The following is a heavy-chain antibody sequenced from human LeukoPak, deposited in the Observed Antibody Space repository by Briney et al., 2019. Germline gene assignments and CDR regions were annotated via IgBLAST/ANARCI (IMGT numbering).Heavy chain of an antibody. J-gene: IGHJ6*03. CDR2: IYPGDSDT. CDR3: ARVTSDGYYYYYYMDV. V-gene: IGHV5-51*03. CDR1: GYSFTSYW. Sequence: GESLKISCKGSGYSFTSYWICWVRQMPGKGLEWMGIIYPGDSDTRYSPSFQGQVTISADKSISTAYLQWSSLKASDTAMYYCARVTSDGYYYYYYMDVWGKGTTVTVSS. D-gene: IGHD4-11*01.